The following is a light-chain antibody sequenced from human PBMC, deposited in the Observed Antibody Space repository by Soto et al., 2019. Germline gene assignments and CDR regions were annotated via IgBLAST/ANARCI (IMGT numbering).Light chain of an antibody. J-gene: IGKJ4*01. CDR1: QSISSY. V-gene: IGKV1-39*01. Sequence: DIQMTQSPSSLSASVGDRVTITCRASQSISSYVNWYQQKPGKAPKLLIYAASSLESGLPSRFSGRGSWTDFTLTISSLQPEDFATYYCLQVYRTPLTFGGGTKVEIK. CDR3: LQVYRTPLT. CDR2: AAS.